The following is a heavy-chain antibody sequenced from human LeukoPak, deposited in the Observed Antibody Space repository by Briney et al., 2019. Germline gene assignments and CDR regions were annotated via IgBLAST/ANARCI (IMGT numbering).Heavy chain of an antibody. CDR3: AKDSVITMIVVVGNGMDV. Sequence: GGSLRLSCAASGFTFSSYGMHWVRQAPGKGLEWVAVISYDGSNKYYADSVKGRFTISRDNSKNTLYLQMNSLRAEDTAVYYCAKDSVITMIVVVGNGMDVWGQGTTVTVSS. J-gene: IGHJ6*02. D-gene: IGHD3-22*01. V-gene: IGHV3-30*18. CDR2: ISYDGSNK. CDR1: GFTFSSYG.